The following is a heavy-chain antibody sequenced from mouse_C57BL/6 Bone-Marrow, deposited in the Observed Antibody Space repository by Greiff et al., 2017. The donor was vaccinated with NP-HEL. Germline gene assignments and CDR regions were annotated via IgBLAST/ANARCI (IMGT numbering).Heavy chain of an antibody. CDR3: TTRGFDCYLYYAMDY. V-gene: IGHV14-4*01. CDR1: GFNITDDY. D-gene: IGHD2-3*01. J-gene: IGHJ4*01. Sequence: VHVKQSGAELVRPGASVKLSCTASGFNITDDYMHWVKQRPEQGLEWIGWIDPENGDTEYASKFQGKATITAETSSNTAYLQLSSLTSEDTAVSYCTTRGFDCYLYYAMDYWGQGTSVTVSS. CDR2: IDPENGDT.